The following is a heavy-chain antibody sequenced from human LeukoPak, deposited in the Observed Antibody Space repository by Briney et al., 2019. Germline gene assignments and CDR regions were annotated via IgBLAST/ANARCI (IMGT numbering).Heavy chain of an antibody. Sequence: SVKVSCKASGGTFSSYTISWVRQAPGQGLEWMGRIIPILGIANYAQKFQGRVTITADKSTSTAYMELSSLRSEDTAVYYCATRCSSGWYYFDYWGQGTLVTVSS. CDR3: ATRCSSGWYYFDY. D-gene: IGHD6-19*01. J-gene: IGHJ4*02. CDR1: GGTFSSYT. CDR2: IIPILGIA. V-gene: IGHV1-69*02.